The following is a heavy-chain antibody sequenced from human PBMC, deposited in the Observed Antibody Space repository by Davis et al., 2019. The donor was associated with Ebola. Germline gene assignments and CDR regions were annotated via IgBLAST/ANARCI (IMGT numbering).Heavy chain of an antibody. CDR3: ARLHEGD. CDR2: IYQSGST. CDR1: GGSISSGGYY. V-gene: IGHV4-30-4*01. D-gene: IGHD3-16*01. Sequence: MPSETLSLTCSVSGGSISSGGYYWSWIRQPPGKGLEWIGYIYQSGSTYYNPSLKSRVTISVDTSKNQFSLNLSSVTAADTAVYYCARLHEGDWGQGTMVTVSS. J-gene: IGHJ3*01.